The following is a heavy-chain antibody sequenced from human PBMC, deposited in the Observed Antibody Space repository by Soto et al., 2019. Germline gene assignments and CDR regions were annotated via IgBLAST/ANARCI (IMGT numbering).Heavy chain of an antibody. CDR1: GFSFSSYW. V-gene: IGHV3-74*01. CDR2: MNRDGGSA. Sequence: EVHLVESGGGLVQPGGSLRLSCAASGFSFSSYWMHWVRQAPGKGLVWVSSMNRDGGSAYYVDSVKGRFTISRDNAKDTLYLQMNSLRAEDTAVYYCARDVGVGTRVRGFDDWGQGTLVTVSS. D-gene: IGHD3-10*01. J-gene: IGHJ4*02. CDR3: ARDVGVGTRVRGFDD.